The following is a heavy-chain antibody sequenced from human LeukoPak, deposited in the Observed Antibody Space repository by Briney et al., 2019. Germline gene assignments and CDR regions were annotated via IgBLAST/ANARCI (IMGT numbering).Heavy chain of an antibody. J-gene: IGHJ4*02. CDR3: ATGRLNNWNLPSAD. Sequence: GGPLRLSCAASGSTFSSYAMHWVRQAPGKGLEYVSAISFHGRDTYYANSVKGRFTISRDNSKITLYLQIGSLRAEGMAVYYCATGRLNNWNLPSADCGQGTLVSVSS. D-gene: IGHD1-20*01. CDR2: ISFHGRDT. CDR1: GSTFSSYA. V-gene: IGHV3-64*01.